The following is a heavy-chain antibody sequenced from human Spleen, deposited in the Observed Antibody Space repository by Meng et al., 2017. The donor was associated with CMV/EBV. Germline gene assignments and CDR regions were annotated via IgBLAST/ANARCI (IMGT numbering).Heavy chain of an antibody. Sequence: ASVKVSCKASGYRFTSYGINWVRQAPGQGLEWMGWMNPNSGNTGYAQKFQGRVTITRNTSISTAYMELSSLRSEDTAVYYCARSPPHNWNYEGGWFDPWGQGTLVTVSP. V-gene: IGHV1-8*03. CDR3: ARSPPHNWNYEGGWFDP. D-gene: IGHD1-7*01. J-gene: IGHJ5*02. CDR2: MNPNSGNT. CDR1: GYRFTSYG.